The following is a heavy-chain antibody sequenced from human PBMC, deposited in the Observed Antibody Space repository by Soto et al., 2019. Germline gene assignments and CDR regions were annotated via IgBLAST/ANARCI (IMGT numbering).Heavy chain of an antibody. Sequence: PGESLKISCKGSGYSFTSYWIGWVRQMPGKGLEWMGIIYPGDSDTRYSPSFQGQVTISADKSISTAYLQWSSLKASDTAMYYCARRQSVVVTATRPDAFDIWGQGTMVTVSS. J-gene: IGHJ3*02. CDR2: IYPGDSDT. CDR1: GYSFTSYW. V-gene: IGHV5-51*01. CDR3: ARRQSVVVTATRPDAFDI. D-gene: IGHD2-21*02.